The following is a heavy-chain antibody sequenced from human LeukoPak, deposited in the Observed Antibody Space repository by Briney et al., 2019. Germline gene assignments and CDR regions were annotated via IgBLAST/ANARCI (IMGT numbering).Heavy chain of an antibody. Sequence: SSETLSLTCTVSGGSISSYYWSWIRQPPGKGLEWIGYIYSSGSTNYNPSLKSRVTISIDTSRSQFSLTLTSVTAADTAVYYCARTYGSGRYVDYWGQGTLVTVSS. J-gene: IGHJ4*02. CDR2: IYSSGST. CDR3: ARTYGSGRYVDY. CDR1: GGSISSYY. D-gene: IGHD3-10*01. V-gene: IGHV4-59*08.